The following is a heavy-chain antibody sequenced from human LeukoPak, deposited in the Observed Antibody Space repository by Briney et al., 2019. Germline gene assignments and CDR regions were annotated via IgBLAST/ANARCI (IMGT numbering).Heavy chain of an antibody. CDR1: GFTLSNSW. J-gene: IGHJ4*02. V-gene: IGHV3-74*01. CDR3: VRDALHTAHFDY. Sequence: PGGSLRLSCAASGFTLSNSWMHWVRQAPGKGLVWVSRIDPDGNTDYADSVKGRFTISRDNARNSLYLQMNSLRDEDTAVYYCVRDALHTAHFDYWGQGTLVTVSS. D-gene: IGHD5-18*01. CDR2: IDPDGNT.